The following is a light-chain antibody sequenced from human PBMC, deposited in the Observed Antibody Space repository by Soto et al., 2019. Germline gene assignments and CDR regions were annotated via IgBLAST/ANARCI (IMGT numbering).Light chain of an antibody. J-gene: IGLJ1*01. Sequence: QSVLTQPPSASATPGQRVTISCSGSRSNIGPKAVNWYQQLPGTAPRLLIYNNNPRPSGVPDRCSGSKSGTSASLAISGLQSDDEATYCCAAGADSLNGLYVFGTGTKRTVL. CDR2: NNN. V-gene: IGLV1-44*01. CDR1: RSNIGPKA. CDR3: AAGADSLNGLYV.